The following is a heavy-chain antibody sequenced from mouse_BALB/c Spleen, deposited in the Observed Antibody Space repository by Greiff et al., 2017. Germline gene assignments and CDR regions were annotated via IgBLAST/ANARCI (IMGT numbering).Heavy chain of an antibody. Sequence: QVQLQQSGPGLVAPSQSLSITCTVSGFSLTDYGVSWIRQPPGKGLEWLGVIWGGGSTYYNSALKSRLSISKDNSKSQVFLKMNSLQTDDTAMYYCAKNYGSRGWYFDVWGAGTTVTVSS. V-gene: IGHV2-6-5*01. D-gene: IGHD1-1*01. CDR3: AKNYGSRGWYFDV. CDR2: IWGGGST. CDR1: GFSLTDYG. J-gene: IGHJ1*01.